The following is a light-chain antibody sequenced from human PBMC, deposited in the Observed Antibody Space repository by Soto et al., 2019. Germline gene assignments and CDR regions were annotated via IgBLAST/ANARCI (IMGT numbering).Light chain of an antibody. CDR3: TSWTTSTTMI. CDR1: SSDIGAYNF. J-gene: IGLJ2*01. CDR2: DVN. V-gene: IGLV2-14*03. Sequence: QSALTQPASVSGSPGQSITISCTGTSSDIGAYNFVSWYQQHPGKAPKLMLYDVNIRASGVSNRFSGSKSGNTASLTISGLQAEDEADYYCTSWTTSTTMIFGGGTKLTVL.